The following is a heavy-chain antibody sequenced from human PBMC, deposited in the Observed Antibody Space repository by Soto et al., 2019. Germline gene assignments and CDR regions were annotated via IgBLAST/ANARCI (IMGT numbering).Heavy chain of an antibody. D-gene: IGHD2-8*02. CDR2: IRSKTYGGTT. Sequence: GGSLRLFCTASGFTFAVYAMSWFRQAPGKGLEWVVFIRSKTYGGTTQYAASVKGRFSISRDDSKSIAYLQMNSLKTEDTAVYYCSSGLWVYWGQGTLVTVSS. CDR3: SSGLWVY. V-gene: IGHV3-49*03. J-gene: IGHJ4*02. CDR1: GFTFAVYA.